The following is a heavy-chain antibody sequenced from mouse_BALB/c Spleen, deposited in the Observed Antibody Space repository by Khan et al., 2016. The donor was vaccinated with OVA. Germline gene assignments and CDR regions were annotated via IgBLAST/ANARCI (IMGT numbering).Heavy chain of an antibody. V-gene: IGHV5-6-3*01. CDR3: ARMARTIN. J-gene: IGHJ2*01. CDR1: GFTFSSYG. CDR2: INSNGGST. Sequence: EVELVESGGGLVQPGGSLKLSCAASGFTFSSYGMSWVRQTPDKRLELVATINSNGGSTYYPDSVKGRFTISRDNAKNILYLQMSSLKSEDTAMYYCARMARTINWGQGTTLTVSS.